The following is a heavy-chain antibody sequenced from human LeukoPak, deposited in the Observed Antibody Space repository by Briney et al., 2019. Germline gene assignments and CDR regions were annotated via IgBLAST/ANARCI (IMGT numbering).Heavy chain of an antibody. J-gene: IGHJ6*02. CDR1: GGTFSSYA. D-gene: IGHD1-26*01. CDR2: IIPIFGTP. V-gene: IGHV1-69*01. Sequence: SVKVSCKASGGTFSSYAISWVRQAPGQGLEWMGGIIPIFGTPNYAQKFQGRVTIIADESTSTAYMELSSLRSEDTAVYYCARERWESPYYYYGLDVWGQGTTVTVSS. CDR3: ARERWESPYYYYGLDV.